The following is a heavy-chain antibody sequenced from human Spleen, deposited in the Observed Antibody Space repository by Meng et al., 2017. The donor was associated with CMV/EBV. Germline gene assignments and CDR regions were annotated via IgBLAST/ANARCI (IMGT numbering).Heavy chain of an antibody. J-gene: IGHJ4*02. CDR3: ARANSGYFDY. CDR2: IRFDGTNK. Sequence: GESLKISCAASGFTFSSYAMHWVRQAPGKGLEWVANIRFDGTNKYHADSVKGRFTISRDNSKNTLFLQMNSLSADDTAVYYCARANSGYFDYWGQGTLVTVSS. CDR1: GFTFSSYA. D-gene: IGHD6-19*01. V-gene: IGHV3-30*02.